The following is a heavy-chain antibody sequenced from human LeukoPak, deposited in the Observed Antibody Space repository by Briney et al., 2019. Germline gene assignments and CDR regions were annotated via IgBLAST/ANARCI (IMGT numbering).Heavy chain of an antibody. Sequence: GGSLRLSCAASGFTFSSYGMHWVRQAPGKGLEWVAFIRYDGSNKYYADSVKGRFTISRDNSKNTLYLQMNSLRAEDTAVYYCAKDWVVVAATPTAFDPWGQGTLVTVSS. V-gene: IGHV3-30*02. CDR1: GFTFSSYG. CDR3: AKDWVVVAATPTAFDP. J-gene: IGHJ5*02. D-gene: IGHD2-15*01. CDR2: IRYDGSNK.